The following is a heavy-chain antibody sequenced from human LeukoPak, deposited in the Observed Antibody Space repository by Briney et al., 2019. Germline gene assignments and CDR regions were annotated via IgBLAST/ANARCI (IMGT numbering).Heavy chain of an antibody. V-gene: IGHV3-30*02. CDR3: AKGSELLKSYLDY. D-gene: IGHD1-26*01. CDR2: IRYDGSNK. Sequence: GRSLRLSCAASGFTFSTYTIHWVRQAPGKGLEWVAFIRYDGSNKYYADSVKGRFTISRDNSKNTLYLQMNSLRAEDTAVYYCAKGSELLKSYLDYWGQGTLVTVSS. CDR1: GFTFSTYT. J-gene: IGHJ4*02.